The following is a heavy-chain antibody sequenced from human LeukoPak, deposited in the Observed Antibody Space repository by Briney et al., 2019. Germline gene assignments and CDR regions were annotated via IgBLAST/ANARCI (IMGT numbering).Heavy chain of an antibody. CDR3: ARAPPLYYYDSSGSGFDY. CDR2: INTNTGNP. V-gene: IGHV7-4-1*02. J-gene: IGHJ4*02. Sequence: ASVKVSCKASGYTFTSYAMNWVRQAPGQGLEWMGWINTNTGNPTYAQGFTGRFVFSLDTSVSTAYLQISSLKAEGTAVYYCARAPPLYYYDSSGSGFDYWGQGTLVTVSS. D-gene: IGHD3-22*01. CDR1: GYTFTSYA.